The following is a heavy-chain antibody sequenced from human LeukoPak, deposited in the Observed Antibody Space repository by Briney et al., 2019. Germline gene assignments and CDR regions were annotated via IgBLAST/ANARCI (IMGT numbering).Heavy chain of an antibody. V-gene: IGHV3-7*01. J-gene: IGHJ4*02. D-gene: IGHD6-6*01. CDR3: ARDPSFPYYFDY. Sequence: PGGSLRLSCEASGFTFRIYWMSWVRQAPGKGLEWVANIKHDGSEKYYVDSVKGRFTISRDNAKNSLYLQMNSLRAEDTAVYYCARDPSFPYYFDYWGQGTLVTVPS. CDR2: IKHDGSEK. CDR1: GFTFRIYW.